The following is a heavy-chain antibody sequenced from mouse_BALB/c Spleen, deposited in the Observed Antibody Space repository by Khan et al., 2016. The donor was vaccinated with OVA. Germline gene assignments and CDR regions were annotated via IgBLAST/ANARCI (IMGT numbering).Heavy chain of an antibody. J-gene: IGHJ2*01. V-gene: IGHV14-3*02. CDR2: TDPANGNT. CDR3: RISTINA. Sequence: EVQLQQSGAELVKPAASLKLSCTASGYNIKDIYIHWVKQRPEKGLERIRRTDPANGNTKYDPKFQGKATLTADTSSNTAYLQLSSLTSNDTSVYFCRISTINAWGQGTTLTGSS. CDR1: GYNIKDIY.